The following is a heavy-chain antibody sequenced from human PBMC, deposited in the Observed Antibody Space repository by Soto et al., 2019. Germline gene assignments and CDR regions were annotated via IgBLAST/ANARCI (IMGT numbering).Heavy chain of an antibody. Sequence: ESLKISCKGSGYSFTSYWIGWVRQMPGKGLEWMGIIYPGDSDTRYSPSFQGQVTISADKSISTAYLQWSSLKASDTAMYYCARLSGCSSTSFYTPRYXWGQGTYFTAS. J-gene: IGHJ6*02. CDR2: IYPGDSDT. CDR3: ARLSGCSSTSFYTPRYX. CDR1: GYSFTSYW. D-gene: IGHD2-2*02. V-gene: IGHV5-51*01.